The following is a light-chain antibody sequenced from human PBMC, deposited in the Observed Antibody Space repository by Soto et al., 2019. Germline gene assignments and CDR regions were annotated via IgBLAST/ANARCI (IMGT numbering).Light chain of an antibody. CDR2: DAS. CDR3: QQYNGYIS. V-gene: IGKV1-5*01. J-gene: IGKJ3*01. CDR1: QSISSW. Sequence: DIQMTQSPSTLSASVGDRVTITCRASQSISSWLAWYQQRPGKAPKLLIYDASSLESGVPSRFSGSGSGTEFTLTISSLQPDDFATYYCQQYNGYISFGPGTKVDIK.